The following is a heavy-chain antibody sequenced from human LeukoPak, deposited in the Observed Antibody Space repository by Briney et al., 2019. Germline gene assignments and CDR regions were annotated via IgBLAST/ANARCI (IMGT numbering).Heavy chain of an antibody. CDR2: IIPIFGTA. V-gene: IGHV1-69*05. Sequence: SVKVSCKASGYTFSNYAISWVRQAPGHGLEWMGWIIPIFGTANYAQKFQGRVTITTDESTSTAYMELSSLRSEDTAVYYCARDRDDGDYYFDYWGQGTLVTVSS. CDR1: GYTFSNYA. CDR3: ARDRDDGDYYFDY. D-gene: IGHD4-17*01. J-gene: IGHJ4*02.